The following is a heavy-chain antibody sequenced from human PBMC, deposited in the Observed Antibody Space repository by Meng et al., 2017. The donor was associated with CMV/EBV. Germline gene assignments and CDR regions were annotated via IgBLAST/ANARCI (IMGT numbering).Heavy chain of an antibody. D-gene: IGHD3-3*01. Sequence: GESLKISCAASGFTVSSNYMSWVRQAPGKGLEWVSVIYSGGSTYYADSVKGRFTFSRDNSKNTLYLQMNSLRAEDTAVYYCARVATVRFLEVSGMDVWGQGTTVTVSS. V-gene: IGHV3-53*01. CDR2: IYSGGST. CDR1: GFTVSSNY. CDR3: ARVATVRFLEVSGMDV. J-gene: IGHJ6*02.